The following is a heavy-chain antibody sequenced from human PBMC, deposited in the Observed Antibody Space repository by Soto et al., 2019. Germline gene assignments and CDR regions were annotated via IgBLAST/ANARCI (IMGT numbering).Heavy chain of an antibody. J-gene: IGHJ6*02. Sequence: SETLSLTCAVSGASISSDNSWTFVRRPPGGGLEWIGEISQGGTTKYNPSLASRVTISVDKSKNQFSLRLPSMTAADTAVYYCAKKVPAALRLDYFFGLHVWGQGTTVTVSS. V-gene: IGHV4-4*02. CDR2: ISQGGTT. D-gene: IGHD2-15*01. CDR1: GASISSDNS. CDR3: AKKVPAALRLDYFFGLHV.